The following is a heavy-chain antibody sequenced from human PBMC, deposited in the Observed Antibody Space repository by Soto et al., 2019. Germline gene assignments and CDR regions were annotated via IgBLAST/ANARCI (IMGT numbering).Heavy chain of an antibody. CDR1: GYGFSSYW. Sequence: PGESLKISCRGSGYGFSSYWIAWVRQMPGKGLEWMGIIYPGDSDTIYSPSFQGQVTFSVDKSTSTAYLQWSSLKASDTAMYYCARQGSNGAYYYYGMDVWGQGTTVTVSS. D-gene: IGHD2-8*01. CDR3: ARQGSNGAYYYYGMDV. CDR2: IYPGDSDT. V-gene: IGHV5-51*01. J-gene: IGHJ6*02.